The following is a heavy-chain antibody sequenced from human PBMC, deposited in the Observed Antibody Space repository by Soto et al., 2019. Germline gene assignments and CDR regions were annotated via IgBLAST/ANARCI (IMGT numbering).Heavy chain of an antibody. CDR3: ARDKGDYYDRFPQV. CDR2: ISSSGSTI. D-gene: IGHD3-22*01. J-gene: IGHJ4*02. V-gene: IGHV3-11*01. CDR1: GFTFSDYY. Sequence: PGGSLRLSCAASGFTFSDYYMSWIRQAPGKGLEWVSYISSSGSTIYYADSVKGRFTISRDNAKNSLYLQMNSLRAEDTAVYYCARDKGDYYDRFPQVWGQGTRVTVAS.